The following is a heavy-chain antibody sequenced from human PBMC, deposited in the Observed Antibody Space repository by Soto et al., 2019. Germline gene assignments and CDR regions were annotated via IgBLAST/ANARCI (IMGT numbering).Heavy chain of an antibody. D-gene: IGHD3-16*01. Sequence: GGSLRLSCAASGFTFRNYDMSWVRQAPGKGLEWVSAISARGGGPYYTESVRGRFTISRDNSKNTLYLQMNSLRVEDTAVYYCAKIAGGSYCDYWGQGTLVTVSS. CDR2: ISARGGGP. CDR1: GFTFRNYD. V-gene: IGHV3-23*01. J-gene: IGHJ4*02. CDR3: AKIAGGSYCDY.